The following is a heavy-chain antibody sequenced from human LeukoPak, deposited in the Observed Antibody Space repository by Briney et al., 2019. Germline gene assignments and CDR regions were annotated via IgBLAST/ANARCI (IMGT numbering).Heavy chain of an antibody. V-gene: IGHV3-30*18. CDR1: GFTFSSYG. J-gene: IGHJ5*01. CDR3: AKDPIPGRIAAAGTGWFDY. CDR2: ISFDGSNK. D-gene: IGHD6-13*01. Sequence: PGRSLRLSCAASGFTFSSYGMHWVRQAPGKGLEWVSVISFDGSNKYCSDSVKGRFTISRDNSKNTLYLQMNSLRAEDTAVYYCAKDPIPGRIAAAGTGWFDYWGQGTLVTVFS.